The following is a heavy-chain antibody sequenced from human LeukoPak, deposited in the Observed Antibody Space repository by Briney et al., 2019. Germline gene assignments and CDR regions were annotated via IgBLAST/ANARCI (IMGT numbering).Heavy chain of an antibody. CDR3: AQTAMAGYVDY. CDR2: INQDGSGK. J-gene: IGHJ4*02. CDR1: GFTFSRYW. D-gene: IGHD5-18*01. Sequence: PRGSLRLSCAASGFTFSRYWMSWFRQAPGKGLEWVANINQDGSGKYYVDSVKGRFTVSRDNAEKSLYLQMNSLRAEDTAVYYCAQTAMAGYVDYWGQGTLVTVSS. V-gene: IGHV3-7*01.